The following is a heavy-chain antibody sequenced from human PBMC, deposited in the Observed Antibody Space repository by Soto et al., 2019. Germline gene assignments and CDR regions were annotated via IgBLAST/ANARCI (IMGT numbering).Heavy chain of an antibody. J-gene: IGHJ4*02. CDR3: ATHGGSYPYYCDY. CDR1: GFTVSSNY. CDR2: IYSGGST. D-gene: IGHD1-26*01. V-gene: IGHV3-53*01. Sequence: GGSLRLSCAASGFTVSSNYMSWVRQAPGKGLEWVSVIYSGGSTYYADSVKGRFTISRDNSKNTLYLQMNSLRAEDTAVYYCATHGGSYPYYCDYWGQGTLVTVSS.